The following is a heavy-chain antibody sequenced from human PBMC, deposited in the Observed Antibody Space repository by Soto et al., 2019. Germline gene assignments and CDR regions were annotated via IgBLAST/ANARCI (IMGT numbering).Heavy chain of an antibody. CDR1: GGTFSSYT. V-gene: IGHV1-69*04. J-gene: IGHJ6*03. Sequence: GASVKVSCKASGGTFSSYTISWVRRAPGQGLEWMGRIIPILGIANYAQKFQGRVTITADKSTSTAYMELSSLRSEDTAVYYCARDHDYYYYMDVWGKGTTVTVSS. CDR3: ARDHDYYYYMDV. CDR2: IIPILGIA.